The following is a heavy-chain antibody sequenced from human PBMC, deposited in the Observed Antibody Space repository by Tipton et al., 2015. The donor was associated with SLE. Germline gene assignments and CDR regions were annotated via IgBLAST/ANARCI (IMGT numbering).Heavy chain of an antibody. CDR2: IHHSGST. Sequence: SLRLSCAVSGGSIRSSNWWSWVRQPPGKGLEWIGEIHHSGSTNSNPSLKSRVNISVDKSKNQFSLKLRSVTDVDTDVYYCARTAGRSVKLWYFDLWGRGTLVTVSS. D-gene: IGHD5-18*01. CDR1: GGSIRSSNW. J-gene: IGHJ2*01. CDR3: ARTAGRSVKLWYFDL. V-gene: IGHV4-4*02.